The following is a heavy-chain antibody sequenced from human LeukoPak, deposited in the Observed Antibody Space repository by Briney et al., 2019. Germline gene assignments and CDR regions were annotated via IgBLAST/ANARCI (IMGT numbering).Heavy chain of an antibody. CDR3: ARDRGCTNGVCYTAFDI. Sequence: GGSLRLSCAASGFSFSDYYMSWIRQAPGKGLEWVSYISCSSSYTNYADSVKGRFTSSRDNAKNSLYPQMNSLRAEDTAVYYCARDRGCTNGVCYTAFDIWGQGTMVTNSS. V-gene: IGHV3-11*06. J-gene: IGHJ3*02. D-gene: IGHD2-8*01. CDR2: ISCSSSYT. CDR1: GFSFSDYY.